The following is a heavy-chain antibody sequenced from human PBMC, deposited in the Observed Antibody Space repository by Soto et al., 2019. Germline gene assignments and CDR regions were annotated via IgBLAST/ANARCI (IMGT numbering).Heavy chain of an antibody. D-gene: IGHD2-2*02. CDR1: GLTFSTYS. CDR2: ISSRSDI. J-gene: IGHJ6*02. V-gene: IGHV3-21*01. CDR3: AREYTAWPLAYGLDV. Sequence: GGSLRLSCVGSGLTFSTYSINWVRQAPGKGLEWVSSISSRSDIYYADSVKGRFTISRDNAKNSVSLQMNSLRAEDTAVYYCAREYTAWPLAYGLDVWGQGTTVTVSS.